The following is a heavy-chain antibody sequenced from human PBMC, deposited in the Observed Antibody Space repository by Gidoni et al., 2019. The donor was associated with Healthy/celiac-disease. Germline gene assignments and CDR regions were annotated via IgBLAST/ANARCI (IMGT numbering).Heavy chain of an antibody. CDR2: INHSGST. J-gene: IGHJ6*02. Sequence: QVQLQQWGAGLLKPSETLSLTCPVYDGSFRVYYWSWIRQPPGKGLEWIGEINHSGSTNYNPSLKSRVTISVDTSKNQFSLKLSSVTAADTAVYYCARRDTAMAPTQHGMDVWGQGTTVTVSS. CDR1: DGSFRVYY. V-gene: IGHV4-34*01. CDR3: ARRDTAMAPTQHGMDV. D-gene: IGHD5-18*01.